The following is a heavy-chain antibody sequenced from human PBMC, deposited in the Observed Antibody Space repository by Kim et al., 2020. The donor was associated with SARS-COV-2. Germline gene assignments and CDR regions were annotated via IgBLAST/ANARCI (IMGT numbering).Heavy chain of an antibody. CDR2: ISSSSSYI. D-gene: IGHD2-2*01. CDR1: GFTFSSYS. J-gene: IGHJ5*02. Sequence: GGSLRLSCAASGFTFSSYSMNWVRQAPGKGLEWVSSISSSSSYIYYADSVKGRFTISRDNAKNSLYLQMNSLRAEDTAVYYCARDVDCSSTSCFRYNWFDPWGQGTLVTVSS. V-gene: IGHV3-21*01. CDR3: ARDVDCSSTSCFRYNWFDP.